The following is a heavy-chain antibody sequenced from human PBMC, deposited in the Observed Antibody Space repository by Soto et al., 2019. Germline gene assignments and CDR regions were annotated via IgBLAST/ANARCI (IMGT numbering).Heavy chain of an antibody. CDR2: ISGYNGNT. CDR3: AKTDSNYAGRFSYYYMDV. Sequence: QVQLVQSGTEVKKPGASVKVSCKASGYTFRSYGISWVGQAPGQGLEWMGWISGYNGNTHYSQKFQGKVTMTTDTSTSTAYMKLRILRSDDTAVYYCAKTDSNYAGRFSYYYMDVWGTGTMVTFSS. D-gene: IGHD4-4*01. J-gene: IGHJ6*03. CDR1: GYTFRSYG. V-gene: IGHV1-18*01.